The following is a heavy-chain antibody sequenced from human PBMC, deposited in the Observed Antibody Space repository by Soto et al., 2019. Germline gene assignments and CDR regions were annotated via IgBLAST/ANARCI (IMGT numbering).Heavy chain of an antibody. CDR1: GFTFSSYS. J-gene: IGHJ4*02. D-gene: IGHD2-2*03. CDR2: ISISSSTI. Sequence: EVQLVESGGGLVQPGGSLRLSCAASGFTFSSYSMNWVRQAPGKGLEWDSYISISSSTIYYADSVKGRFTISRDNAKNSLYLQMNSMRDEDTAVYYCARDLAILVVTAAHTVFDYWGQGTLFTVSS. V-gene: IGHV3-48*02. CDR3: ARDLAILVVTAAHTVFDY.